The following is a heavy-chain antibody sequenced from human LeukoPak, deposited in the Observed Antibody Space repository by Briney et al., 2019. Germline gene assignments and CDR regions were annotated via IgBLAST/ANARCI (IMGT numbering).Heavy chain of an antibody. CDR3: ARAVIAAAGNDFDY. CDR1: GGTFSSYT. Sequence: ASVKVSCKASGGTFSSYTISWVRQAPGQGLEWMGRIIPILGIANYAQKFQGRVTITAYKSTSTAYMELSSLRSEDTAVYYCARAVIAAAGNDFDYWGQGTLVTVSS. V-gene: IGHV1-69*02. D-gene: IGHD6-13*01. J-gene: IGHJ4*02. CDR2: IIPILGIA.